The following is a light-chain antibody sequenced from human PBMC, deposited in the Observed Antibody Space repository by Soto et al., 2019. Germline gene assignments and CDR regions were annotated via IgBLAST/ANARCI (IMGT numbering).Light chain of an antibody. CDR3: GTWDSSPSAGV. CDR1: SSNIGNNY. J-gene: IGLJ3*02. Sequence: QSVLTQPPSVSAAPGQRVTISCSGRSSNIGNNYVSWYQQLPGTAPKLLIYDNNNRPSGIPDRFSGSKSGTSATLDITGLQTGDEADYYCGTWDSSPSAGVFGGGTKVTVL. V-gene: IGLV1-51*01. CDR2: DNN.